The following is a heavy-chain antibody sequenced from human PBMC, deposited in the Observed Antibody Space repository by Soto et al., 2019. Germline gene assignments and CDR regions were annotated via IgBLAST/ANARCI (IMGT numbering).Heavy chain of an antibody. CDR3: ARMRPTGWHDYYFFGMDL. J-gene: IGHJ6*02. CDR2: VFSRGGT. D-gene: IGHD6-19*01. Sequence: QVQLHESGPGLVKPSETLSLTCNVSGGSLTDHYWTWIRQPPGKGLEWIGCVFSRGGTYYAPSLTSRVTLSLDTSKNHFSLRLTSMTTADTAVYYCARMRPTGWHDYYFFGMDLWGQGTTVTVSS. V-gene: IGHV4-59*11. CDR1: GGSLTDHY.